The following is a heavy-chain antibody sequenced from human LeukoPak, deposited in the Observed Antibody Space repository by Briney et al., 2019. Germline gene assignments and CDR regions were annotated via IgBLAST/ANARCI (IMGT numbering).Heavy chain of an antibody. Sequence: GGSLRLSCAASGFTFDDYGMSWVRQAPGKGLEWVSGINWNGGSTGYADSVKGRFTISRDNAKNSLYLQMNSLRAEDTALYYCARDGLWFGELTNYYYYYMDVWGEGTTVTVSS. V-gene: IGHV3-20*04. CDR3: ARDGLWFGELTNYYYYYMDV. D-gene: IGHD3-10*01. CDR1: GFTFDDYG. CDR2: INWNGGST. J-gene: IGHJ6*03.